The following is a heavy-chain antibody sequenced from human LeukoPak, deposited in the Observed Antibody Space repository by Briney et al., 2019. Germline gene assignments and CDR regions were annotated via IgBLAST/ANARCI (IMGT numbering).Heavy chain of an antibody. CDR1: GYSFTSYW. CDR2: FYPGDSDT. D-gene: IGHD3-3*01. Sequence: PEESLQISSMGAGYSFTSYWSCCVRQMPGKGLEWVGIFYPGDSDTRYSPSFQVQVTISADKSISTAYLQWSSLKASDTAMYYCARQRAGYDFWSGHYGNFDYWGQGTLVTVSS. J-gene: IGHJ4*02. CDR3: ARQRAGYDFWSGHYGNFDY. V-gene: IGHV5-51*01.